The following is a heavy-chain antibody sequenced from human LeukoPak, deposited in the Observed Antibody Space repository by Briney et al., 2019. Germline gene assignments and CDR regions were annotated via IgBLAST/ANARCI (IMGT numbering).Heavy chain of an antibody. Sequence: SETLSLTCAVYGGSFSGYYWSWIRQPPGKGLEWIGEINHSGSTNYNPSLKSRVTISVDTSKNQFSLKLSSVTAADTAVYYCARLPTGDYFDYWGQGTLVTVSS. CDR3: ARLPTGDYFDY. CDR2: INHSGST. V-gene: IGHV4-34*01. J-gene: IGHJ4*02. CDR1: GGSFSGYY.